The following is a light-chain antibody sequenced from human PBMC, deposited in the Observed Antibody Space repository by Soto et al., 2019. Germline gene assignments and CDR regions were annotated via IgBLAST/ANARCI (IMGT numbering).Light chain of an antibody. CDR3: MQGSRWPPWT. CDR2: KVS. CDR1: QSLVYSDGNTY. J-gene: IGKJ1*01. V-gene: IGKV2-30*01. Sequence: DAVLTQSPLSLPVTLGQPASISCRSSQSLVYSDGNTYLAWFHQRPVQSQRRLIYKVSNRESGVPDRFSGSGSGTDCTLKISRVEAEDVGVYYCMQGSRWPPWTFGQGTNVELK.